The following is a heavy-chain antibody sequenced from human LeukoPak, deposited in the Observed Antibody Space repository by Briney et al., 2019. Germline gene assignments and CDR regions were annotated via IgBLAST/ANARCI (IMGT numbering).Heavy chain of an antibody. CDR1: GFTFSSYG. J-gene: IGHJ3*02. D-gene: IGHD1-20*01. Sequence: PGGSLRLSCAASGFTFSSYGMHWVRQAPGKGLEWVAVIWYDGSNKYYADSVKGRFTISRDNSKNTLYLQMNSLRAEDTAVYYCAKGITGTTSDAFDIWGQGTMVTVSS. CDR3: AKGITGTTSDAFDI. V-gene: IGHV3-33*06. CDR2: IWYDGSNK.